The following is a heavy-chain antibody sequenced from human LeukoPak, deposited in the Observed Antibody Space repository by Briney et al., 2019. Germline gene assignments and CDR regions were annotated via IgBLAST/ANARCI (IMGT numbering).Heavy chain of an antibody. D-gene: IGHD3-10*01. Sequence: GGSLRLSCAASGFTFDDYTMHWVRQAPGKGLEWVSLISWDGGSTYYVDSVKGRFTISRDNSKNSLYLQMNSLRTEDTALYYCAKATYGSGSYYSYYFDYWGQGTLVTVSS. V-gene: IGHV3-43*01. CDR2: ISWDGGST. CDR3: AKATYGSGSYYSYYFDY. J-gene: IGHJ4*02. CDR1: GFTFDDYT.